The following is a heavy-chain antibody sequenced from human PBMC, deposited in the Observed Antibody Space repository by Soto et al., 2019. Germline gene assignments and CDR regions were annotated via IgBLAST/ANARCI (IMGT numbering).Heavy chain of an antibody. V-gene: IGHV4-31*03. CDR2: IYYSGST. D-gene: IGHD6-19*01. CDR3: ARDSSGPNKYFDY. CDR1: GGTISSGGYY. J-gene: IGHJ4*02. Sequence: SETLSLTCTVSGGTISSGGYYWRWIQQHPGKGLEWIGYIYYSGSTYYNPSLKSRVTISVDTSKNQFSLKLSSVTAADTAVYYCARDSSGPNKYFDYWGQGTLVTVSS.